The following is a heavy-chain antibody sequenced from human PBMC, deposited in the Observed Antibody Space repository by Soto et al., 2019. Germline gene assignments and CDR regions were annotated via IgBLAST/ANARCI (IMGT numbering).Heavy chain of an antibody. CDR2: IIPIFGTA. CDR1: GGTFSSYA. CDR3: ARDLVAVAGTGSFDY. D-gene: IGHD6-19*01. J-gene: IGHJ4*02. Sequence: QVQLVQSGAEVKKPGSSVKVSCKASGGTFSSYAISWVRQAPGQGLEWMGGIIPIFGTANYAQKFQGRVTITGYETTSTGLMGLSSLRVEDTAVYFCARDLVAVAGTGSFDYWGEGTLVTVSS. V-gene: IGHV1-69*12.